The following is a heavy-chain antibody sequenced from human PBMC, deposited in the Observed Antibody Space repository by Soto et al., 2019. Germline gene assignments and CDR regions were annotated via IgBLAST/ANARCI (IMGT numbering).Heavy chain of an antibody. CDR3: ARDAAYFDILAGSL. Sequence: SETVSHTCTVAGGSISSGGYYWSWIRQHPGKGLEWIGYIYYSGSTYYNPSLKSRVTISVDTSKNQFSLKLSSVTAADTAVYYCARDAAYFDILAGSLWDQGTLVTVSS. CDR2: IYYSGST. CDR1: GGSISSGGYY. D-gene: IGHD3-9*01. J-gene: IGHJ4*02. V-gene: IGHV4-31*03.